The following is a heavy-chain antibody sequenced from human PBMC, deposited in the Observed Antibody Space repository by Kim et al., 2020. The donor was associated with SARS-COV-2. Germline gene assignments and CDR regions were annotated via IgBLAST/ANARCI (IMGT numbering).Heavy chain of an antibody. CDR3: ARDLNSGYDY. J-gene: IGHJ4*02. V-gene: IGHV4-59*01. Sequence: STNYNPSLKSRVTISVDTSKNQFSLKLSSVTAADTAVYYCARDLNSGYDYWGQGTLVTVSS. CDR2: ST. D-gene: IGHD5-12*01.